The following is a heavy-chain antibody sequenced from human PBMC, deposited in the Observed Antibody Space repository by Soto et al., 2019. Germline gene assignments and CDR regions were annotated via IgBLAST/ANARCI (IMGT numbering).Heavy chain of an antibody. D-gene: IGHD3-10*01. V-gene: IGHV3-9*01. CDR2: ISWNSGSI. CDR3: AKAYEKYGSGSYNWFDP. CDR1: GFTFSSYA. J-gene: IGHJ5*02. Sequence: PGGSLRLSCAASGFTFSSYAMSWVRQAPGKGLEWVSGISWNSGSIGYADSVKGRFTISRDNAKNSLYLQMNSLRAEDTALYYCAKAYEKYGSGSYNWFDPWGQGTLVTVSS.